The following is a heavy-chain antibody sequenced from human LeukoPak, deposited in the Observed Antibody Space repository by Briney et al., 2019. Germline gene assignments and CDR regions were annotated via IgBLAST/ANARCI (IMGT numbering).Heavy chain of an antibody. V-gene: IGHV4-4*07. CDR2: IYTSGST. CDR1: GGSISSYY. D-gene: IGHD2-2*01. Sequence: PSETLSLTCTVSGGSISSYYWSWIRQPAGKGLEWIGRIYTSGSTNYNPSLKSRVTMSVDTSKNQFSLKLSSVTAADTAVYYCTCQLYCSSTSCSRMGNYWGQGTLVTVSS. J-gene: IGHJ4*02. CDR3: TCQLYCSSTSCSRMGNY.